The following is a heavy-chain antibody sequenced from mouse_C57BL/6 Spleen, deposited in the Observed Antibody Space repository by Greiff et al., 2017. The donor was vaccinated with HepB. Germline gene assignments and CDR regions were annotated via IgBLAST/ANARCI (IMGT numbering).Heavy chain of an antibody. CDR1: GFNIKDYY. Sequence: EVKLVESGAELVKPGASVKLSCTASGFNIKDYYMHWVKQRTEQGLEWIGRIDPEDGETKYAPKFQGKASITADPSSNTAYLQLSSLTTEDTAVYYCARWHTGTFSYWGPGTTLTVSS. CDR3: ARWHTGTFSY. D-gene: IGHD4-1*01. J-gene: IGHJ2*01. CDR2: IDPEDGET. V-gene: IGHV14-2*01.